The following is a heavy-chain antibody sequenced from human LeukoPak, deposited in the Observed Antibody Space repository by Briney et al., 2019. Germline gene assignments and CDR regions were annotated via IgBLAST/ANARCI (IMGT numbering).Heavy chain of an antibody. Sequence: GASVKVSCKVSGYTLTELSMHWVRQAPGKGLEWVGGFDPEDGETIYTQKFQGRLTMTEDTSTDTAYMELSSLRSEDTAVYYCATRRQRPAYYYYYGMDVWGEGTAVTVSS. CDR2: FDPEDGET. D-gene: IGHD6-25*01. V-gene: IGHV1-24*01. CDR3: ATRRQRPAYYYYYGMDV. CDR1: GYTLTELS. J-gene: IGHJ6*01.